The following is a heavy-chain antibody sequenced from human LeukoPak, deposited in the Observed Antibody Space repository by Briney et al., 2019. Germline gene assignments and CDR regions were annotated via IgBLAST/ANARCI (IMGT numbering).Heavy chain of an antibody. V-gene: IGHV3-11*06. CDR2: ISSSSSYI. CDR3: ARGAGRGYTHSLDDY. Sequence: PGGSLRLSCAASGFTFSDFSMSWIRQAPGKGLEWVSSISSSSSYIYYADSVKGRFTISRDNAKNSLYLQMNSLRAEDTAVYYCARGAGRGYTHSLDDYWGQGTLVTVSS. J-gene: IGHJ4*02. D-gene: IGHD5-18*01. CDR1: GFTFSDFS.